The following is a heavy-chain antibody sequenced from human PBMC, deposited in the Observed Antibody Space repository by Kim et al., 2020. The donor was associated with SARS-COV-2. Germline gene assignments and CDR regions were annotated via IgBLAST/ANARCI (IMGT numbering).Heavy chain of an antibody. Sequence: GGSLRLSCVGSGFSFGDYGIHWVRQGPGKGLQWVSGIGGKSDNIGFADPVKGRFTISRDNAKNSVYLQMNFLRPEDTALYYCVRGREGFNVWGQGTTVTV. J-gene: IGHJ6*02. D-gene: IGHD1-26*01. V-gene: IGHV3-9*01. CDR2: IGGKSDNI. CDR1: GFSFGDYG. CDR3: VRGREGFNV.